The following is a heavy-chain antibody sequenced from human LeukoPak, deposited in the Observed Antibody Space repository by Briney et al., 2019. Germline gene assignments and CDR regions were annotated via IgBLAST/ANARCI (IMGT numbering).Heavy chain of an antibody. CDR1: GITFRSYN. Sequence: PGGSLRLSCVVSGITFRSYNMNWVRQAPRKGLEWVSSISSSSSYIYYADSVKGRFTISRDNAKNSLLVQMNSLRAEDTAVYYCARAPGVGLGFDYWGQGTLVTVSS. CDR2: ISSSSSYI. CDR3: ARAPGVGLGFDY. V-gene: IGHV3-21*01. D-gene: IGHD2-15*01. J-gene: IGHJ4*02.